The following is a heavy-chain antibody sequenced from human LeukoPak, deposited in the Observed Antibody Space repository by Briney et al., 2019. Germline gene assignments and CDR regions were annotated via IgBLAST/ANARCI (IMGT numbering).Heavy chain of an antibody. J-gene: IGHJ4*02. D-gene: IGHD3-16*01. V-gene: IGHV4-34*01. Sequence: PSETLSLTCAVYGGSFSGYYWSWIRQPPGKGLEWIGEINHSGSTNYNPSLKSRVTISVDTSKNQFSLKLSSVTAADTAVYYCARQLDPNIMITFGGVTPPDYWGQGTLVTVSS. CDR3: ARQLDPNIMITFGGVTPPDY. CDR2: INHSGST. CDR1: GGSFSGYY.